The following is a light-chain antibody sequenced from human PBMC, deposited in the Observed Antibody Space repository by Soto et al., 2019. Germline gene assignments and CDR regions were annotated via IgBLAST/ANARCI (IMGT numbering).Light chain of an antibody. V-gene: IGLV2-14*03. CDR2: DVT. J-gene: IGLJ1*01. CDR3: SSYTPSSTYV. Sequence: QSVRTQPASGSGAPGRSIAISCTGTSSDVGGYNYISWYQQHPGKAPKLMIFDVTNRPSGISDRFSGSKSGNTASLTISGLRAEDEADYYCSSYTPSSTYVFGTGTKVPVL. CDR1: SSDVGGYNY.